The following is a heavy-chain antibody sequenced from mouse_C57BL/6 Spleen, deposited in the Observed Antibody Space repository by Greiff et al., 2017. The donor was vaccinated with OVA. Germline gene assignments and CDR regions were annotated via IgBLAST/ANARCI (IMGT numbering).Heavy chain of an antibody. J-gene: IGHJ3*01. V-gene: IGHV1-69*01. CDR3: ARGYGSGLAWFEY. CDR2: IDPSDSYT. Sequence: VQLQQPGAELVMPGASVKLSCKASGYTFTSYWMHWVKQRPGQGLEWIGEIDPSDSYTNYNQKFKGKSTLTVDKSSSTAYMQLSSLTSEDSAVYCCARGYGSGLAWFEYWGQGTLVTVSA. D-gene: IGHD1-1*01. CDR1: GYTFTSYW.